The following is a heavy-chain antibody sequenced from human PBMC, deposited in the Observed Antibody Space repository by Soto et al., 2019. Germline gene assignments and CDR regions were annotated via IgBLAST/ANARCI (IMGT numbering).Heavy chain of an antibody. J-gene: IGHJ4*02. D-gene: IGHD1-1*01. CDR3: ARDNWNSY. CDR2: IEKDGSAT. V-gene: IGHV3-74*01. CDR1: GCTFNIYW. Sequence: EVQLVESGGGLVQPGGSLRLSCVASGCTFNIYWMHWVRQAPGKGLEWVSRIEKDGSATTDADSVKGRFTISRDNAKNTLFLQMHTLRVDDTAVYYCARDNWNSYWGQGTLVTVSS.